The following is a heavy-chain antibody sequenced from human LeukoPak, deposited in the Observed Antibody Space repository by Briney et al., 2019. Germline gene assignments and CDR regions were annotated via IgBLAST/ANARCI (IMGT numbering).Heavy chain of an antibody. D-gene: IGHD3-3*01. CDR3: ARVIIDYDFWSGYSNRYYYYMDV. Sequence: SETLSLTCTVSGGSISSYYWSWIRQPPGKGLEWIGYIYYSGSTNYNPSLKSRVTISVDTSKNQFSLKLSSVTAADTAVYYCARVIIDYDFWSGYSNRYYYYMDVWGKGTTVTVSS. CDR1: GGSISSYY. V-gene: IGHV4-59*01. J-gene: IGHJ6*03. CDR2: IYYSGST.